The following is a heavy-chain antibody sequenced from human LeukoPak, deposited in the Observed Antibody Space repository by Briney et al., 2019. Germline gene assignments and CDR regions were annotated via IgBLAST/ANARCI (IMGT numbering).Heavy chain of an antibody. V-gene: IGHV1-46*01. CDR2: INPSGDST. J-gene: IGHJ4*02. Sequence: ASVKVSCKASGYTFTTYYIHCVRQAPGQGLEWMGIINPSGDSTSYAQKFQGRVTMTRDTSTSTVYMDLSSLRSEDTAVYYCASGDYGGDPPAYWGQGTLVTVSS. CDR3: ASGDYGGDPPAY. CDR1: GYTFTTYY. D-gene: IGHD4-23*01.